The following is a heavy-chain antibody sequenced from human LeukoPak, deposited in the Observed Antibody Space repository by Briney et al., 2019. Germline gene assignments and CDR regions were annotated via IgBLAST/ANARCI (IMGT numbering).Heavy chain of an antibody. D-gene: IGHD6-13*01. V-gene: IGHV4-61*08. Sequence: SETLSLTCTVSGDSISGTDYYWSWVRQPPGKGLEWIGEIYHSGSTNYNPSLKSRVTISVDTSKNQFSLKLSSVTAADTAVYYCARVARQQLVGYFDYWGQGTLVTVSS. J-gene: IGHJ4*02. CDR2: IYHSGST. CDR3: ARVARQQLVGYFDY. CDR1: GDSISGTDYY.